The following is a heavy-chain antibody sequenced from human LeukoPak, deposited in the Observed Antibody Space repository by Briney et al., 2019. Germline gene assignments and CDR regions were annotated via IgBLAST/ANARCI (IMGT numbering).Heavy chain of an antibody. J-gene: IGHJ4*02. CDR2: INWNGGST. CDR3: ARDAELLWFGELLSYFDY. CDR1: GFTFDDYG. D-gene: IGHD3-10*01. Sequence: GGSLRLSCAASGFTFDDYGMSWVRQAPGKGLEWVSGINWNGGSTGYADSVKGRFTISRDNAKNSLYLQMNSLRAEDTALYYCARDAELLWFGELLSYFDYWGQGTLVTVSS. V-gene: IGHV3-20*04.